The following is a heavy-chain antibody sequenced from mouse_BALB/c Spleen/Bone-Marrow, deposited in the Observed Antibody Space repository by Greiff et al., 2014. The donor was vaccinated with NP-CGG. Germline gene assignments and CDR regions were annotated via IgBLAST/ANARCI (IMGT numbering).Heavy chain of an antibody. J-gene: IGHJ1*01. CDR1: GYSFTGYT. CDR2: INPYNGGT. CDR3: ASYYGSTWYFDV. Sequence: EVQLQQSGPELVKPGASMKISCKASGYSFTGYTMNWVKQSHGKNLEWIGLINPYNGGTTYNQYFKGKATLTVDRSSSTAYMELLSLTSEDSAVYYCASYYGSTWYFDVWGAGTTVTASS. V-gene: IGHV1-18*01. D-gene: IGHD1-1*01.